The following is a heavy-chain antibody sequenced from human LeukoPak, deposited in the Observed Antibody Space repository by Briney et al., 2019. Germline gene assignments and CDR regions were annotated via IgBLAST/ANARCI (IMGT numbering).Heavy chain of an antibody. CDR1: GFTFSSYS. CDR3: ARDFPTEGVVDY. D-gene: IGHD1-14*01. CDR2: ISGSSAYA. J-gene: IGHJ4*02. Sequence: GFLRLSCAASGFTFSSYSMNWVRQAPGKGLEWVSSISGSSAYAYYADSAKGRFTISRDNAKKTLYLQMNSLRAEDTAVYYCARDFPTEGVVDYWGQGTLVTVSS. V-gene: IGHV3-21*01.